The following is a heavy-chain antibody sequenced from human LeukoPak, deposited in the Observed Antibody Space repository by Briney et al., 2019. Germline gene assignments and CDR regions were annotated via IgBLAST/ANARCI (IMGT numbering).Heavy chain of an antibody. D-gene: IGHD4-17*01. CDR2: TTGSGSRI. CDR1: GFTFCYYY. J-gene: IGHJ4*02. V-gene: IGHV3-11*04. CDR3: ASGNGNYVAVGY. Sequence: GGSLRLSCAASGFTFCYYYMSWIRQAPGKGLEWVSYTTGSGSRISYADSVKGRFTMSWDNAVDSLYLQMNSLRAEDTAVYYCASGNGNYVAVGYWGQGTPVAVSS.